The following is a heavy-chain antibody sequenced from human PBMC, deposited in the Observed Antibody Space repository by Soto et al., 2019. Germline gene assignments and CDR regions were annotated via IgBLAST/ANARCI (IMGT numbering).Heavy chain of an antibody. CDR1: GGSISSSNYY. CDR2: IYYSGST. V-gene: IGHV4-39*01. D-gene: IGHD2-2*01. CDR3: ARHVYRTSTNCYAGGQDFDY. J-gene: IGHJ4*02. Sequence: SETLSLTCTVSGGSISSSNYYWGWIRQPPGKGLEWIGSIYYSGSTYCNPSLKSRVTISVDTSKNQFSLKLSSVTAADTAVYYCARHVYRTSTNCYAGGQDFDYWGQGTLVTVSS.